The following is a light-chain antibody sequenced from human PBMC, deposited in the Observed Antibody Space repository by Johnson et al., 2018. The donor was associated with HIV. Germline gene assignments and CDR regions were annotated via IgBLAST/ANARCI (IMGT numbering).Light chain of an antibody. J-gene: IGLJ1*01. CDR3: GTWDSSLSARV. CDR1: SSNIGNNY. Sequence: QSVLTQPPSVSAAPGQTVTISCSGSSSNIGNNYVSWYQQLPGTAPKLLIYDNNKRPSGIPDRFSGSQSGTSATLGIPGLHTGDEADYYCGTWDSSLSARVFGSGTKVTVL. CDR2: DNN. V-gene: IGLV1-51*01.